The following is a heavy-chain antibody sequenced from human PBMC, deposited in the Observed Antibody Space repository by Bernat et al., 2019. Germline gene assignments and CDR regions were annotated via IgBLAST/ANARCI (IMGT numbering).Heavy chain of an antibody. CDR1: GFTFSGPA. CDR2: IRSKTNNYAT. D-gene: IGHD3-3*01. V-gene: IGHV3-73*01. Sequence: VQLVESGGGLVQPGGSLKLSCAASGFTFSGPAMHWVRQASGKGLEWVGRIRSKTNNYATAYAASVKGRFTISRDNSKNTLYLQMNSLRAEDTAVYYCAKDPALRFLEPFDYWGQGTLVTVSS. J-gene: IGHJ4*02. CDR3: AKDPALRFLEPFDY.